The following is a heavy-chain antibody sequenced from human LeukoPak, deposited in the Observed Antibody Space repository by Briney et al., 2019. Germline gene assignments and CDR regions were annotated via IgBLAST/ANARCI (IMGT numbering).Heavy chain of an antibody. J-gene: IGHJ4*02. CDR1: GGSISSGDYY. D-gene: IGHD4-17*01. V-gene: IGHV4-30-4*01. CDR3: ARVPNPHDYGDYPFGS. CDR2: IYYSGST. Sequence: SETLSLTCTVSGGSISSGDYYWTWIRQPPGKGLEWIGYIYYSGSTYFNPSLKSRVTMSVDTSKNQFSLKVSSVTAADTAVYYCARVPNPHDYGDYPFGSWGQGTLVTVSS.